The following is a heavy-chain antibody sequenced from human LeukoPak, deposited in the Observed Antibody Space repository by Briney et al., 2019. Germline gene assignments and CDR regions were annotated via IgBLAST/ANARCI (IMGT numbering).Heavy chain of an antibody. J-gene: IGHJ4*02. D-gene: IGHD3-3*01. CDR1: GFTFSDYY. CDR2: ISSSGSTI. Sequence: GGSLRLSCAASGFTFSDYYMSWIRQAPGKGLEWVSYISSSGSTIYYADSVKGRFTISRDNAKNSLYLQMNSLRVEDTAVYYCARGLRFLEWFPTPSYFFDYWGQGTLVTVSS. CDR3: ARGLRFLEWFPTPSYFFDY. V-gene: IGHV3-11*04.